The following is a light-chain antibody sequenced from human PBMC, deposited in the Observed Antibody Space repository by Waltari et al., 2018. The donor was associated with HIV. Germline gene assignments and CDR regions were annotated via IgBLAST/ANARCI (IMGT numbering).Light chain of an antibody. CDR1: SSNFGYKG. Sequence: QSVLTQPPSVSEAPRHRVTISCSGSSSNFGYKGVNWYQQLPGKAPKLLIYFDDLLSSGVSDRFSGSKSGTSASLAISGLQSEDEGDYYCAAWDDSLNGYVFGTGTKVTVL. CDR3: AAWDDSLNGYV. J-gene: IGLJ1*01. CDR2: FDD. V-gene: IGLV1-36*01.